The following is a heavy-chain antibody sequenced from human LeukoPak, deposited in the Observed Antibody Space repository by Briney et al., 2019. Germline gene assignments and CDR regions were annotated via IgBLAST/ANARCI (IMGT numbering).Heavy chain of an antibody. CDR2: INKDGGGI. D-gene: IGHD1/OR15-1a*01. J-gene: IGHJ6*04. CDR3: AGGNSMDV. V-gene: IGHV3-7*03. Sequence: PGGSLRLSCAVSGFPFSNSWMYWVRQAPGKGLEGVANINKDGGGISYVDSVKGRFIISRDIARNSLYLQMNSLRVEDTAVYFCAGGNSMDVWGKGTAVTVSS. CDR1: GFPFSNSW.